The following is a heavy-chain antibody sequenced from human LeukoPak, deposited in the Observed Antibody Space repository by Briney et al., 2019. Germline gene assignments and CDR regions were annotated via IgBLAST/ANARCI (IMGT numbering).Heavy chain of an antibody. V-gene: IGHV3-30*02. J-gene: IGHJ6*03. CDR3: AKLKINYYYYMDV. D-gene: IGHD3-16*01. CDR1: GFTFSSYGIQFRSYG. CDR2: IRSEGRNK. Sequence: PGGSLRLSCAASGFTFSSYGIQFRSYGMHWVRQAPGQGLGGVAFIRSEGRNKYYADSVKGRFTISRDNTKNMLYLQMNSLRGEDTAVYYCAKLKINYYYYMDVWGKGTTVIVSS.